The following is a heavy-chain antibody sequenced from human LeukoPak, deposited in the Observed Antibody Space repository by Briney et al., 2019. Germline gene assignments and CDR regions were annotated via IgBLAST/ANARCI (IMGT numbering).Heavy chain of an antibody. V-gene: IGHV1-69*04. J-gene: IGHJ4*02. CDR2: IIPILGIA. CDR1: GGTFSSYA. CDR3: ARDLPYDSSGYYFGGDY. D-gene: IGHD3-22*01. Sequence: ASVKVSCKASGGTFSSYAISWVRQAPGQGLEWMGRIIPILGIANYAQKFQGRVTITADKSTSTAYMELSSLRSEDTAVYYCARDLPYDSSGYYFGGDYWGQGTLVTVSS.